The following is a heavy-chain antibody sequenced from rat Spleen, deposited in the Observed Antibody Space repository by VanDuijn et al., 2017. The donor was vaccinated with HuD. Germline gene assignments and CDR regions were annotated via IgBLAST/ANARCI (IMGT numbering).Heavy chain of an antibody. CDR2: IWTGGST. D-gene: IGHD4-3*01. Sequence: QVQLKESGPGLVQPSQTLSLTCTVSGFSLTSYSVHWVRQPTGKGLEWMGLIWTGGSTDYNSTLRSRLSIGRDISKSQVFLKMNRLQTADTAIYFCSRSGSYGTYFNWFAYWGHGTLVTVSS. CDR1: GFSLTSYS. J-gene: IGHJ3*01. V-gene: IGHV2-30*01. CDR3: SRSGSYGTYFNWFAY.